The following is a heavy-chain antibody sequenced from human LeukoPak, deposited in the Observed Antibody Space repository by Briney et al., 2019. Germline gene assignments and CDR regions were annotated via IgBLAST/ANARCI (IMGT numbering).Heavy chain of an antibody. CDR1: GGSISSSSYY. CDR3: ASSGGSYGDFDY. Sequence: SSETLSLTCTVSGGSISSSSYYWGWIRQPPGKGLEWIGSIYYSGSTYYNPSLKSRVTISVDTSKNQFSLKLSSVTAADTAVYYCASSGGSYGDFDYWGQGTLVTVSS. D-gene: IGHD4-17*01. CDR2: IYYSGST. J-gene: IGHJ4*02. V-gene: IGHV4-39*07.